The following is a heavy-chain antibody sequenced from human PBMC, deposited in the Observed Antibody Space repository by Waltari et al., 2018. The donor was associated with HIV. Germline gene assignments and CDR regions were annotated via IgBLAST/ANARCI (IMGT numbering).Heavy chain of an antibody. D-gene: IGHD1-26*01. Sequence: EVQLVESGGDLVQPAGSLRLSCAASGFTFGTYWMSWFRQAPGRGLEGGATIKEDGSERYYLEFVKGRFTVSRDNAKKSLYLQMNSLRDEDTAVYYCVRDKIDGATSGSTLDSWGQGTEVTVSS. CDR3: VRDKIDGATSGSTLDS. CDR2: IKEDGSER. CDR1: GFTFGTYW. V-gene: IGHV3-7*01. J-gene: IGHJ5*01.